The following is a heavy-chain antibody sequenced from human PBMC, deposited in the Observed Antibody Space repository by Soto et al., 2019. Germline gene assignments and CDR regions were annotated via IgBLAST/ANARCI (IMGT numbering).Heavy chain of an antibody. D-gene: IGHD4-4*01. CDR3: AREYEMTTVTSWFDP. J-gene: IGHJ5*02. CDR2: IYYSGST. V-gene: IGHV4-31*03. CDR1: GGSISSGGYY. Sequence: SETLSLSCTVSGGSISSGGYYWSWIRQHPGKGLEWIGYIYYSGSTYYNPSLKSRVTISVDTSKNQFSLKLSSVTAADTAVYYCAREYEMTTVTSWFDPWGQATLVTVSS.